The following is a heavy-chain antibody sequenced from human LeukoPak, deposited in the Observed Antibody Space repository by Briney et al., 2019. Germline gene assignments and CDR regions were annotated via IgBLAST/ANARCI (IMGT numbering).Heavy chain of an antibody. CDR3: AKAPVTSCRGAFCYPFDY. V-gene: IGHV3-23*01. CDR1: GLSLNSYA. D-gene: IGHD2-21*01. J-gene: IGHJ4*01. Sequence: GGSLRLSCIASGLSLNSYAMSWVRQVPGKGLEWVSASSSSDDGKWYAESVRGRFTISRDTSKNTVYLQMNSLRVEDAGVYYCAKAPVTSCRGAFCYPFDYWGHGTLVTVSS. CDR2: SSSSDDGK.